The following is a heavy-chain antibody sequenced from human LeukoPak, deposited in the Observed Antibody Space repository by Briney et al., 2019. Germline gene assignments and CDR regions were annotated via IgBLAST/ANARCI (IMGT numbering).Heavy chain of an antibody. D-gene: IGHD1-26*01. Sequence: GGSLRLSCAASGFIFSTYSMNWVRQAPGKVLEWVSSISSSTSYIYYADSVKGRFTISRDNAKNSLYLQMNSLRPEDTAVYYCARENSGSYYQFDCWGQGTLVTVSS. CDR1: GFIFSTYS. CDR3: ARENSGSYYQFDC. J-gene: IGHJ4*02. CDR2: ISSSTSYI. V-gene: IGHV3-21*01.